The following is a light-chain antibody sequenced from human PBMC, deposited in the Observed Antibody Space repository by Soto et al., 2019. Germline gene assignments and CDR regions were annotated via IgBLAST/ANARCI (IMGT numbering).Light chain of an antibody. J-gene: IGLJ2*01. Sequence: QSALTQPASVSGSPGQSITISCTGTSSDVGSYKLVSWYQQHPGKAPKLMIYEGSKRPSGVSNRFSGSKSGNTASLTISGLQSEDEADYYCFSDAGSVVFGGGTKVTVL. CDR2: EGS. CDR3: FSDAGSVV. CDR1: SSDVGSYKL. V-gene: IGLV2-23*01.